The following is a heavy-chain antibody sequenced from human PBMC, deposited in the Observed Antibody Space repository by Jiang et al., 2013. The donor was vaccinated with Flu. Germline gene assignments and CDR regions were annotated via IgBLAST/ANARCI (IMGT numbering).Heavy chain of an antibody. D-gene: IGHD1-14*01. CDR2: IYPGDSDT. Sequence: EVQLVESGAEVKKPGESLKISCKASGYNFTSYWIGWVRQMPGKGLEWMGIIYPGDSDTRYSPSFQGQITISVDRSISTAYLQWSTLKASDTAMYYCTRFFXTTHQSDYWGQGTLVTVSS. V-gene: IGHV5-51*01. J-gene: IGHJ4*02. CDR3: TRFFXTTHQSDY. CDR1: GYNFTSYW.